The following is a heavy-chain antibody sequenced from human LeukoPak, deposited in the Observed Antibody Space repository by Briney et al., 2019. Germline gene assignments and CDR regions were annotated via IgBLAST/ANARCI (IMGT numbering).Heavy chain of an antibody. J-gene: IGHJ4*02. CDR2: INHSGST. CDR3: ARTTHCSGGSCYLDY. V-gene: IGHV4-34*01. CDR1: GFTFSSYA. D-gene: IGHD2-15*01. Sequence: PGGSLRLSCAASGFTFSSYAMSWVRQAPGKGLEWIGEINHSGSTNYNPSLKSRVTISVDTSKNQFSLKLSSVTAADTAVYYCARTTHCSGGSCYLDYWGQGTLVTVSS.